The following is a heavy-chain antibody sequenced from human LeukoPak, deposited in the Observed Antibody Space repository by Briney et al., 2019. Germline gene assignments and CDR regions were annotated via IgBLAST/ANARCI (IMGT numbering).Heavy chain of an antibody. CDR1: GFTFSMYC. Sequence: GGSLRLSCAASGFTFSMYCMTWVRQAPGKGLEWVANILQDGSAQQYVDSVKGRFTISRDNAKNSLYLQMNSLRAEDTAVYYCARQTTVTQGWFDPWGQGTLVTVSS. CDR3: ARQTTVTQGWFDP. J-gene: IGHJ5*02. CDR2: ILQDGSAQ. D-gene: IGHD4-17*01. V-gene: IGHV3-7*03.